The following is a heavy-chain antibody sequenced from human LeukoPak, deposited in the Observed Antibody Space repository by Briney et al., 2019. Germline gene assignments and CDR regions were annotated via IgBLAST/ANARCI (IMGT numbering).Heavy chain of an antibody. D-gene: IGHD2-21*01. CDR3: ARDFAPHMGWDAFDI. J-gene: IGHJ3*02. CDR2: IYYSGDS. V-gene: IGHV4-39*02. CDR1: GGSVSSSSYY. Sequence: PSETLSLTCTVSGGSVSSSSYYWGWIRQPPGKGLEWIGSIYYSGDSYYNPSLKSRVTIFVDTSKSQFSLRLSPVTAADTAVYYCARDFAPHMGWDAFDIWGQGTMVTVSS.